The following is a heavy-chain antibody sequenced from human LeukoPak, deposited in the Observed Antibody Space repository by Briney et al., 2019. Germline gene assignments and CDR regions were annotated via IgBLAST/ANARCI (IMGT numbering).Heavy chain of an antibody. CDR2: IYPSGST. V-gene: IGHV4-4*08. CDR1: GDSMTFYY. J-gene: IGHJ5*02. Sequence: PSETLSLTCTVSGDSMTFYYWSWIRQPPGKGLEWIGYIYPSGSTNYNPSLKSRVTISVDTSKNQFSLKLSSVTAADTAVYYCARNYCSSTTCQNWFDPWGQGTLVTVSS. CDR3: ARNYCSSTTCQNWFDP. D-gene: IGHD2-2*01.